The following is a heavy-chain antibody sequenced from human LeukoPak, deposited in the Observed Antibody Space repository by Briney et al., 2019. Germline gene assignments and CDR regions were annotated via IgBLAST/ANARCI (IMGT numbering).Heavy chain of an antibody. J-gene: IGHJ4*02. CDR2: ISSSGSTI. D-gene: IGHD3-10*01. CDR1: GFTFSSYE. CDR3: AKRGPGSPQSGKYYFDY. Sequence: GGSLRLSCAASGFTFSSYEMNWVRQAPGKGLEWVSYISSSGSTIYYADSVKGRFTISRDNAKNSLYLQMNSLRAEDTAVYYCAKRGPGSPQSGKYYFDYWGQGTLVTVSS. V-gene: IGHV3-48*03.